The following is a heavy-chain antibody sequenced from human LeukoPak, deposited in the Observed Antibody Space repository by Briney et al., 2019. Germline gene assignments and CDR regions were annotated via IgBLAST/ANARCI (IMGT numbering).Heavy chain of an antibody. CDR2: ISSSSYI. J-gene: IGHJ1*01. CDR1: GFTFSSYS. V-gene: IGHV3-21*01. CDR3: ARGGRREMATIEH. D-gene: IGHD5-24*01. Sequence: GGSLRLSCAASGFTFSSYSMNWVRQAPGKGLEWVLSISSSSYIYYADSVKGRFTISRDNAKNSLYLQMNSLRAEDTAVYYCARGGRREMATIEHWGQGTLVTVSS.